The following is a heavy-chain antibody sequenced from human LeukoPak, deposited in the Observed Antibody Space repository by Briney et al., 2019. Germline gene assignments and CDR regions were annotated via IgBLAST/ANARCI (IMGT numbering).Heavy chain of an antibody. V-gene: IGHV1-46*01. J-gene: IGHJ4*02. Sequence: ASVKVSCKASGYTFTGYYMHWVRQAPGQGLEWMGIINPSGGSTSYAQKFQGRVTMTRDTSTSTVYMELSSLRSEDTAVYYCARDLGGLRFPIAVAGPFDYWGQGTLVTVSS. CDR2: INPSGGST. D-gene: IGHD6-19*01. CDR1: GYTFTGYY. CDR3: ARDLGGLRFPIAVAGPFDY.